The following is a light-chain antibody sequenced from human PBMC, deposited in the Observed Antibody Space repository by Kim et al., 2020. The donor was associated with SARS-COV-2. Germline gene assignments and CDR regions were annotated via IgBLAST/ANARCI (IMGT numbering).Light chain of an antibody. CDR3: QSSDSSDTFWV. V-gene: IGLV3-25*03. Sequence: SYELTQPPSVSVSPGQTARITCSGDALPKQYAYWFQQKPGQAPVVVIYEDTERPSGIPERFSVSTSGTTVTLTISGVQAEDEADYYCQSSDSSDTFWVFGGGTQLTVL. CDR2: EDT. CDR1: ALPKQY. J-gene: IGLJ3*02.